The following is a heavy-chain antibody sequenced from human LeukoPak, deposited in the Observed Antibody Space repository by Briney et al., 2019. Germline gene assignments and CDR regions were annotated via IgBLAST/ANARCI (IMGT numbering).Heavy chain of an antibody. V-gene: IGHV1-69*05. CDR1: GGTFSSYA. CDR3: ARGSAMLAYAIGLYFQH. CDR2: TIPIFGTA. D-gene: IGHD2-8*01. Sequence: ASVKVSCKASGGTFSSYAISWVRQAPGQGLEWMGGTIPIFGTANYAQKFQGRVTITTDESTSTAYMELSSLRSEDTAVYYCARGSAMLAYAIGLYFQHWGQGTLVTVSS. J-gene: IGHJ1*01.